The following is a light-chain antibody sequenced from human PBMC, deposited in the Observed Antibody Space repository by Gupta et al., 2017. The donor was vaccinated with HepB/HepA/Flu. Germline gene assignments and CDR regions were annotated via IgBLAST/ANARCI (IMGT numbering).Light chain of an antibody. V-gene: IGKV1-39*01. CDR2: GAS. J-gene: IGKJ2*01. CDR1: QSITKY. CDR3: QQRNSPPCL. Sequence: DIQMTQSPPSLSASVGDRVTITCRASQSITKYLNWYQQKPGKAPKLLIYGASTLQSGVPSRFSGSGSGTDFTLTISSRQPEDFATYYCQQRNSPPCLFGQGTKLEIK.